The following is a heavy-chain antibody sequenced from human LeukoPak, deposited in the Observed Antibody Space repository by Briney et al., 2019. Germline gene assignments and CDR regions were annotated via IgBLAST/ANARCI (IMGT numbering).Heavy chain of an antibody. CDR1: GFTFSSYG. CDR3: ARDRVSGSGSIDY. Sequence: GGSLRLSCAASGFTFSSYGMSWVRQAPGKGREWVSAISGSGGSTYYADSVKGRFTISRDNAKNSLYLQTNSLRVEDTAVYYCARDRVSGSGSIDYWGQGTLVTVSS. V-gene: IGHV3-23*01. D-gene: IGHD3-10*01. CDR2: ISGSGGST. J-gene: IGHJ4*02.